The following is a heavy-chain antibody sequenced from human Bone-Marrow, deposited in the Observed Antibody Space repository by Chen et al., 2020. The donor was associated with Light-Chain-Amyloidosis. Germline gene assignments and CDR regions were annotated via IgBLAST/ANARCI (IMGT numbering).Heavy chain of an antibody. CDR1: GYTFPNYW. V-gene: IGHV5-51*01. Sequence: EVQLEQSGPEVKKPGESLKISCKGSGYTFPNYWIGWVRQMPGKGLEGMGVIYPDDSDAKYSPSLEHQLTISADKSIPTAYLQWRGLGASDTAMYYCARRRDGYRFDYWGQGTLVTGSS. CDR3: ARRRDGYRFDY. D-gene: IGHD5-12*01. J-gene: IGHJ4*02. CDR2: IYPDDSDA.